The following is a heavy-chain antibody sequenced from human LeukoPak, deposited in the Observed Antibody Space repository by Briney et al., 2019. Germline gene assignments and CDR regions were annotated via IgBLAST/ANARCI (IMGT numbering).Heavy chain of an antibody. CDR1: GYTFTSYG. V-gene: IGHV1-18*01. J-gene: IGHJ4*02. D-gene: IGHD3-10*01. Sequence: ASVHVSCKASGYTFTSYGISWVRQPPGKGLEWMGWISAYNGNTNYAQKLQGRVTMTTDTSTSTAYMELRSLRSDDTAVYYCARDGTVLLWFGEYFDYWGQGTLVTVSS. CDR3: ARDGTVLLWFGEYFDY. CDR2: ISAYNGNT.